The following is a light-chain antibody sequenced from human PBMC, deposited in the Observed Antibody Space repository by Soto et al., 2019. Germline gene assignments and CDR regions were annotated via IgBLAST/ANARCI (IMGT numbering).Light chain of an antibody. Sequence: DIQMTQSPSTLSASVGDRVTITCRASQSISSWLAWYQQKPGKAPKLLIYDASSLESGVPSRFSGSGSGTEFATAICSLQPDDFATYYCQQYNSYPYTFCQGTKLEIK. CDR3: QQYNSYPYT. CDR1: QSISSW. V-gene: IGKV1-5*01. CDR2: DAS. J-gene: IGKJ2*01.